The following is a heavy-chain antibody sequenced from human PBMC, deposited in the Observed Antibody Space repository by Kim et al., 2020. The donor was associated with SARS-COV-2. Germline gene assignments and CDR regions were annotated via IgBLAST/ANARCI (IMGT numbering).Heavy chain of an antibody. Sequence: GGSLRLSCATSGFTFSDYDMHWVRQAPGKGLEWLSFITKGSTTIYYAESVKGRFTTSRDNVRNTLYLQMNSLRDEDTALYYCVRDRLGGAFDVLGHGT. J-gene: IGHJ3*01. CDR1: GFTFSDYD. D-gene: IGHD3-16*01. CDR2: ITKGSTTI. V-gene: IGHV3-48*02. CDR3: VRDRLGGAFDV.